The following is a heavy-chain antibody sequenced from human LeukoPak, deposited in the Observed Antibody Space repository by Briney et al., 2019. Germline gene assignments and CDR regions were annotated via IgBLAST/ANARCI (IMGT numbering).Heavy chain of an antibody. V-gene: IGHV5-51*01. CDR3: ARIKTSVGGEASLAFDI. D-gene: IGHD3-16*01. CDR1: GYSFTSYW. CDR2: IYPGDSDT. J-gene: IGHJ3*02. Sequence: GESLKISCKGSGYSFTSYWIGWVRQMPGKGLEWMGIIYPGDSDTRYSPSFQGQVTISADKSISTAYLQWSSLKASDTAMYYCARIKTSVGGEASLAFDIWGQGTMVTVSS.